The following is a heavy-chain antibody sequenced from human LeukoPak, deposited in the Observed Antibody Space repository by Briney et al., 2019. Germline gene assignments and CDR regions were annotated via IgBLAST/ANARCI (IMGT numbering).Heavy chain of an antibody. CDR2: IYYSGST. CDR3: ARGGELLWFGGQGYYYYYGMDV. Sequence: PSETLSLTCTVSGGSIRSSSYYWGWIRQPPGKGLEWIASIYYSGSTYYNPSLKSRVTISVDTSKNQFSLRLSSVTAADTAVYYCARGGELLWFGGQGYYYYYGMDVWGQGTTVTVSS. D-gene: IGHD3-10*01. J-gene: IGHJ6*02. CDR1: GGSIRSSSYY. V-gene: IGHV4-39*01.